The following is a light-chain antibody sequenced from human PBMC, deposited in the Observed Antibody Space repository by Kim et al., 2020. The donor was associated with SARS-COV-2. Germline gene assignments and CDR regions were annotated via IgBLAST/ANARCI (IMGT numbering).Light chain of an antibody. CDR3: CSYAGSSTLV. CDR2: EVS. J-gene: IGLJ3*02. CDR1: SSDVGSYNL. Sequence: GQSITISCTGTSSDVGSYNLVSWYQHHPGKAPKLMIYEVSKRPSGVSNRFSGYKSGNTASLTISGLQAEDEADYYCCSYAGSSTLVFGGGTQLTVL. V-gene: IGLV2-23*02.